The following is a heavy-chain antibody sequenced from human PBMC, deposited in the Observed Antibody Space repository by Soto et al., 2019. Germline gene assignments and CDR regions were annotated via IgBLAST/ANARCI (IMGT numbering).Heavy chain of an antibody. J-gene: IGHJ1*01. Sequence: QVQLQESGPGLVKPSQTLSLTCTVSGGSISSGGYYWSWIRQHPGKGLEWIGYIYYSGSTYYYPALNSRVTISVDTSKTQFSMKLGSVTAADTAVYHCASAPSYNSSWGKYSQHWGHGTLVAVSS. D-gene: IGHD6-6*01. V-gene: IGHV4-31*03. CDR3: ASAPSYNSSWGKYSQH. CDR1: GGSISSGGYY. CDR2: IYYSGST.